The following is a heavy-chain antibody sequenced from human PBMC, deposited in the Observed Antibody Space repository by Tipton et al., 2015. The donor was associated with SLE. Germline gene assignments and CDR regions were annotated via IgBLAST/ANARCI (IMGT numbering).Heavy chain of an antibody. CDR2: VNHLGTI. Sequence: GLVKPSETLSLTCDVNGGSFSGYYWSWIRQSPGKGLEWIGEVNHLGTIYYNASLKSRVTISLDTSKSHFSLKLSSVTAADTAVYYCARSAGYGSSWAHFDYWGQGTLVTVSS. CDR3: ARSAGYGSSWAHFDY. J-gene: IGHJ4*02. D-gene: IGHD6-13*01. CDR1: GGSFSGYY. V-gene: IGHV4-34*01.